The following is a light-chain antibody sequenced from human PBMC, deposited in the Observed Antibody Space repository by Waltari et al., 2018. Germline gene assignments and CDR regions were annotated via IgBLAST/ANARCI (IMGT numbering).Light chain of an antibody. V-gene: IGKV2-28*01. CDR3: MQSLQTPLT. CDR1: QSLLYRHGFNY. Sequence: DIVMTQSPRSLPVTPGESASISCRSSQSLLYRHGFNYGDWYLQKPGQSPQLLIYLGSYRASGGPDRFSGSGSGTDFTLKISRVEAEDFGVYYCMQSLQTPLTFGGGTKVEIE. J-gene: IGKJ4*01. CDR2: LGS.